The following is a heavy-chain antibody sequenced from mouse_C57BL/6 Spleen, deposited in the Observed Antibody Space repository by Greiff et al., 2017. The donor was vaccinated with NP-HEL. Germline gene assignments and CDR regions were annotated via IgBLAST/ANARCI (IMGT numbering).Heavy chain of an antibody. CDR3: ARGSSFPYAMDY. CDR1: GYTFTNYY. D-gene: IGHD1-1*01. J-gene: IGHJ4*01. Sequence: QVQLQQPGAELVRPGTSVKLSCKASGYTFTNYYMHWVKQRPGQGLEWIGVIDPTDSYTNYNQKFKGKATLTVDTSSSAAYMQLRSLTSEDSAVYYCARGSSFPYAMDYWGQGTSVTVSS. V-gene: IGHV1-59*01. CDR2: IDPTDSYT.